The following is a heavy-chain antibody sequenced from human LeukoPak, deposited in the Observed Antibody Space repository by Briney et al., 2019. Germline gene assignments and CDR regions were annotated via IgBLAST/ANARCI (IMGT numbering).Heavy chain of an antibody. CDR1: GFTFSSYA. V-gene: IGHV3-23*01. D-gene: IGHD3-3*01. J-gene: IGHJ6*02. CDR3: AKELAGVLRFLEWLPHGMDV. Sequence: GGSLRLSCAASGFTFSSYAMSWVRQAPGKGLEWVSAISGSGGSTYYADSVKGRFTISRDNSKNTLYLQMNSLRAEDTAVYYCAKELAGVLRFLEWLPHGMDVWGQGTTVTVSS. CDR2: ISGSGGST.